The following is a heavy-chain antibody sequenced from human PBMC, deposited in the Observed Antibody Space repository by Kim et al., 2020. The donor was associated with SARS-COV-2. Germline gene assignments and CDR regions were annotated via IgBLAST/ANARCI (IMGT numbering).Heavy chain of an antibody. CDR1: GGSISSSSYY. J-gene: IGHJ6*02. Sequence: SETLSLTCTVSGGSISSSSYYWGWIRQPPGKGLEWIGSIYYSGSTYYNSSLKSRVTISVDTSKNQFSLKLSSVTAADTAVYYCARGFYYGSGIYYYYGMDVWGQGTTVTVSS. D-gene: IGHD3-10*01. CDR2: IYYSGST. CDR3: ARGFYYGSGIYYYYGMDV. V-gene: IGHV4-39*07.